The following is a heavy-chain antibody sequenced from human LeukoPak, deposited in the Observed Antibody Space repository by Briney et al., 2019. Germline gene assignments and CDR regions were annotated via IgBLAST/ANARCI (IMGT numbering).Heavy chain of an antibody. D-gene: IGHD6-19*01. CDR2: INHSGST. J-gene: IGHJ4*02. V-gene: IGHV4-39*07. CDR3: ARLHLVSTGWHPMADS. Sequence: SETLSLTCTVSGGSISTSNYYWGWIRQPPGKGLEWIGEINHSGSTNYNPSLKSRVTISVDTSKNQFSLKLSSVTAADTAVYYCARLHLVSTGWHPMADSWGQGTLVTVSS. CDR1: GGSISTSNYY.